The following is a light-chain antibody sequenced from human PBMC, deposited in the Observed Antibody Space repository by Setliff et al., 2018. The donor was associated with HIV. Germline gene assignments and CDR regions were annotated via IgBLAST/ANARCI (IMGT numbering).Light chain of an antibody. CDR3: CSNTGSNTYV. V-gene: IGLV2-23*01. J-gene: IGLJ1*01. CDR2: QAT. Sequence: QSALTQPASVSGSPGQSITISCTGTSSDVGRYSLVSWYQQYPGKAPKLMIYQATKRPSGVSNRFSGSKSGNTASLTISGLQDEDEADYYCCSNTGSNTYVFGSGTKVTVL. CDR1: SSDVGRYSL.